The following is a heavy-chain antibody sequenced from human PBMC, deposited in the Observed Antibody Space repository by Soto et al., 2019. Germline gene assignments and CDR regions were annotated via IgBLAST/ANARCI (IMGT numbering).Heavy chain of an antibody. V-gene: IGHV3-21*01. Sequence: PGGSLRLSCAASGFTFSSYSMNWVRQAPGKGLEWFSSISSSSSYIYYADSVKGRLPITRDNAENSRDLQMNSLRAEDTAVYYCASHRRHSSGYWYYFEDWGQGHLVTVCS. CDR3: ASHRRHSSGYWYYFED. CDR2: ISSSSSYI. D-gene: IGHD3-22*01. J-gene: IGHJ4*02. CDR1: GFTFSSYS.